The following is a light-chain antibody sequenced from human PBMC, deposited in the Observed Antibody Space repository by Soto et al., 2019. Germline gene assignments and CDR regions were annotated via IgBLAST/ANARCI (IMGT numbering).Light chain of an antibody. J-gene: IGKJ4*01. V-gene: IGKV2-24*01. Sequence: EIVMTQSPLSSAVTLGQPASISCGSSQSLVHSDGNTYLSWLHVGPGQSPRPLIYRVSDRFPGGPDRFTGSGSEPNSTLKISRVEAEYVGTDYCMQNTQFPRTFGGGTKVEI. CDR3: MQNTQFPRT. CDR2: RVS. CDR1: QSLVHSDGNTY.